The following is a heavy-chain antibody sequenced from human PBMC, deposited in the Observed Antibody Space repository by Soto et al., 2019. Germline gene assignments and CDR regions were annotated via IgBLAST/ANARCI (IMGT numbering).Heavy chain of an antibody. CDR2: ISYDGSNK. CDR1: GFTFSSYG. V-gene: IGHV3-30*18. D-gene: IGHD6-6*01. CDR3: AKSHGIAARLYYGMDV. J-gene: IGHJ6*02. Sequence: QVQLVESGGGVVQPGRSLRLSCAASGFTFSSYGMHWVRQAPGKGLEWVAVISYDGSNKYYADSVKGRFTISRDNSKNTLYLQMNSLRAEDTAVYYCAKSHGIAARLYYGMDVWGQGTTVTVSS.